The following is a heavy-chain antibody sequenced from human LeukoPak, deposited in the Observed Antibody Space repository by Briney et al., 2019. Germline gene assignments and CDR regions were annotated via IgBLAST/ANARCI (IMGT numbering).Heavy chain of an antibody. D-gene: IGHD5-18*01. CDR3: ARDRHTARIYYYYYYYMDV. Sequence: ASVKVSCKASGYTFTSYDINWVRQATGQGLQWMGWMNTNGGNTGYAQKFQGRVTMTRDTSISTAYMELSRLRSDDTAVYYCARDRHTARIYYYYYYYMDVWGKGTTVTVSS. V-gene: IGHV1-8*01. J-gene: IGHJ6*03. CDR1: GYTFTSYD. CDR2: MNTNGGNT.